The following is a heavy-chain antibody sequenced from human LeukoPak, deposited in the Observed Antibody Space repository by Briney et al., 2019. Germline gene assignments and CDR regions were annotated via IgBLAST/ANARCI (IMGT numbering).Heavy chain of an antibody. CDR3: VSSHSQGRD. D-gene: IGHD6-19*01. V-gene: IGHV3-21*06. CDR1: GFTFSSYS. CDR2: ISNFNTYM. Sequence: PGGSLSLSCAASGFTFSSYSMNWVRQAPGKGLEWVSSISNFNTYMYYADSVKGRFTISRDNTKNSLYLQMSSLRDEDTAVYYCVSSHSQGRDWGQGTLVTVSS. J-gene: IGHJ4*02.